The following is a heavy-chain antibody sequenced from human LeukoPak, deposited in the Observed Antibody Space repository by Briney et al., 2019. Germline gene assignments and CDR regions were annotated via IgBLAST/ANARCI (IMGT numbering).Heavy chain of an antibody. CDR3: ARVPYNWNLNDYYDMDV. V-gene: IGHV3-7*01. Sequence: GGSLRLSCAASGFTFSSYWMTWVRQAPGKGLEWVANIKQDGSEKYYVDSVKGRFTISRDNAKNSLYLQMNSLRAEDTAVYYCARVPYNWNLNDYYDMDVWGLGTTVTVSS. CDR1: GFTFSSYW. CDR2: IKQDGSEK. D-gene: IGHD1-7*01. J-gene: IGHJ6*02.